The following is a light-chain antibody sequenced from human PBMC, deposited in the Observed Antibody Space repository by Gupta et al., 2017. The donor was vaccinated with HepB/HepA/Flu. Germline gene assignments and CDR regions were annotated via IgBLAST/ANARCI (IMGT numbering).Light chain of an antibody. V-gene: IGLV7-46*01. Sequence: GKVILTCRSSTGPVTTAHYPYCCHLKPGQAPRALIYNTVYTQSWIAARFSGSLLGGKAALTISRAQPEDESDYVCLLQEGESRVFGGGTKLTVL. CDR1: TGPVTTAHY. CDR2: NTV. J-gene: IGLJ2*01. CDR3: LLQEGESRV.